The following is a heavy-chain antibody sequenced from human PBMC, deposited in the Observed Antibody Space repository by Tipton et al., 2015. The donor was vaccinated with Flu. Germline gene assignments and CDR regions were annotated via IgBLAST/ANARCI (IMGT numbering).Heavy chain of an antibody. CDR1: GYSFTTYW. Sequence: QLVQSGAEVKKPGESLKISCKASGYSFTTYWFAWVRQMPGKGLEWMGIIYPGDSDTRYSPSFQGQVTISADKSNSTAYLQWSSLKASDTAMYYCGTHGESTGIDYWGQGTLVTVSS. CDR3: GTHGESTGIDY. D-gene: IGHD3-10*01. J-gene: IGHJ4*02. CDR2: IYPGDSDT. V-gene: IGHV5-51*01.